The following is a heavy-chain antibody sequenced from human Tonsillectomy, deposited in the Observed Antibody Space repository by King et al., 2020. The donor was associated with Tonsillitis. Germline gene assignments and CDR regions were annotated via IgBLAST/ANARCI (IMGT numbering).Heavy chain of an antibody. J-gene: IGHJ4*02. V-gene: IGHV3-23*04. CDR1: GCTFRSYA. CDR2: ISSGGDTT. D-gene: IGHD1-26*01. Sequence: VQLVESGGGLVQPGGSLRLSCAASGCTFRSYAMSWVRQTPGKGLEWVSAISSGGDTTYYADSVAGRFSISRDNSQNSLYLQMTSLRDEDTAVYYCAKESEYGRSRKYYFDYWGQGTLVTVSS. CDR3: AKESEYGRSRKYYFDY.